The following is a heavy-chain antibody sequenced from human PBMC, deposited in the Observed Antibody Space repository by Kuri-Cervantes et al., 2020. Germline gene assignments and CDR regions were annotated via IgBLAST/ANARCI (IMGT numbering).Heavy chain of an antibody. CDR2: ISWNSGSI. CDR3: ARLDSSGYGMDY. CDR1: GFTFDDYA. J-gene: IGHJ4*02. V-gene: IGHV3-9*01. D-gene: IGHD3-22*01. Sequence: SLKISCAASGFTFDDYAMHWVRQAPGKGLEWVAGISWNSGSIGYADSVKGRFTISRDNAKNSLYLQMNSLRAEDTAVYYCARLDSSGYGMDYWGQGTLVTVS.